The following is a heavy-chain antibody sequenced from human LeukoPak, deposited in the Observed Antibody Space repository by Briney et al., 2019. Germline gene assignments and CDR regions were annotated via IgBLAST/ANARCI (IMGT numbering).Heavy chain of an antibody. V-gene: IGHV1-69*04. CDR3: ARDVPEYYYDSSGYLNWFDP. CDR2: ILPILGIA. CDR1: GGTFSRYA. Sequence: GASVKVSCKASGGTFSRYAISRVRQAPGQGLEWTGTILPILGIANYAQKFQGRVTITADKSTSTAYMELSSLRSEDTAVYYCARDVPEYYYDSSGYLNWFDPWGQGTLVTVSS. J-gene: IGHJ5*02. D-gene: IGHD3-22*01.